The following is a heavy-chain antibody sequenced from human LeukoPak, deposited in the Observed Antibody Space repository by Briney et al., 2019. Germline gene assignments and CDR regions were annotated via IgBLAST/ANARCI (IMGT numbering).Heavy chain of an antibody. CDR1: GFTFSNAW. CDR2: IKSKTDGGTT. Sequence: GGSLRLSCAASGFTFSNAWMSWVRQAPGKGLEWVGRIKSKTDGGTTDYAAPVKGRFTISRDDSKNTLYLQMNSLKTEDTAVYYCLYFVRATSLDAFDIWGQGTMVTVSS. V-gene: IGHV3-15*01. J-gene: IGHJ3*02. D-gene: IGHD2-8*01. CDR3: LYFVRATSLDAFDI.